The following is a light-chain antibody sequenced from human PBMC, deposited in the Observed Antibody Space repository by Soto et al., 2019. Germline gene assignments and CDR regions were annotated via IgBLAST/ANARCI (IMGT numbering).Light chain of an antibody. CDR3: LQADTFPIT. J-gene: IGKJ5*01. Sequence: DIQMTQSPSSVSASVGDRVTITCRASQDISSWLAWYQQKPGRAPKLLIYAASSLQSGVPTRFAGNGSGTSFTLTITSLQPEDFATYYCLQADTFPITFGQGTRLEI. V-gene: IGKV1-12*01. CDR2: AAS. CDR1: QDISSW.